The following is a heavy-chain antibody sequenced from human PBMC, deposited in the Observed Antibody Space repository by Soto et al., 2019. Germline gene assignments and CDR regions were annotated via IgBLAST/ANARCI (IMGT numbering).Heavy chain of an antibody. CDR2: IYYTGST. J-gene: IGHJ4*02. D-gene: IGHD6-6*01. CDR3: ARALGSSSSHPYYFDY. V-gene: IGHV4-31*01. Sequence: QVQLQESGPGLVKPSQTLTLTCTVSGGSISSGGYYWSWIRQHPGKGLEWIGYIYYTGSTYFNPSLKSPVTISVDTSKKQFSLKLSSVTATDTAVYYCARALGSSSSHPYYFDYWGQGTLVTVSS. CDR1: GGSISSGGYY.